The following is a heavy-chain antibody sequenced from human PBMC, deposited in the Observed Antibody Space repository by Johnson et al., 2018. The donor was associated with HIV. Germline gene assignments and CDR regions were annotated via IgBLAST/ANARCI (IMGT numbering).Heavy chain of an antibody. D-gene: IGHD5-18*01. Sequence: QLVESGGGLVQPGRSLRLSCAASGFTFDDYAMHWVRQAPGKGLEWVSGISWNSGSIGYADSVKGRFTISRDNAKNSLYLQMNSLRAEDTAVYYCARAYTYGAFDIWGQGTTVTISS. CDR1: GFTFDDYA. J-gene: IGHJ3*02. CDR3: ARAYTYGAFDI. CDR2: ISWNSGSI. V-gene: IGHV3-9*01.